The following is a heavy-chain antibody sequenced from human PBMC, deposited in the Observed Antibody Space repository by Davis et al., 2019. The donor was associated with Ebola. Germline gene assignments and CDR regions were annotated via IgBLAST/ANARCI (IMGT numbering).Heavy chain of an antibody. J-gene: IGHJ3*02. Sequence: GGSLRLSCAGYGFNFSGSSIHWVRQASGRGLEWVGHIRSKTNSYATAFAASVKGRFTISRDDSESTAYLQMSSLKSEDTAVYYCSSTKLVGPTTPAFDIWGQGTTVTVSS. CDR2: IRSKTNSYAT. D-gene: IGHD1-26*01. CDR1: GFNFSGSS. V-gene: IGHV3-73*01. CDR3: SSTKLVGPTTPAFDI.